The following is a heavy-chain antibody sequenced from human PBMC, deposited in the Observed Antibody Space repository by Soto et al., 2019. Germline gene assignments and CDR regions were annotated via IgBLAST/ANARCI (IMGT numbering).Heavy chain of an antibody. CDR2: IIPIFGTA. D-gene: IGHD3-22*01. J-gene: IGHJ6*02. Sequence: SVKVSCKASGGTFSSYAISWVRQAPGQGLEWMGGIIPIFGTANYAQKFQGRVTITADESTTTAYMELSSLRYEDTAVYYCARDLKRYYDSSGYGYYYYGMDVWGQGTTVTVSS. CDR3: ARDLKRYYDSSGYGYYYYGMDV. CDR1: GGTFSSYA. V-gene: IGHV1-69*13.